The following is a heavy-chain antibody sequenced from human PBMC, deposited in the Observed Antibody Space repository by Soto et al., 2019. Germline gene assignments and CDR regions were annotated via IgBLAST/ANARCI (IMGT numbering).Heavy chain of an antibody. V-gene: IGHV1-18*01. J-gene: IGHJ5*02. CDR2: ISAYNGNT. Sequence: AASVKVSCKASGYTFTSYGISWVRQAPGQGLEWMGWISAYNGNTNYAQKLQGRVTMTTDTSTSTAYMELRSLRSDGTAVYYCARDRYYDFWSGYYYNWFDPWGQGTLVTVSS. CDR3: ARDRYYDFWSGYYYNWFDP. D-gene: IGHD3-3*01. CDR1: GYTFTSYG.